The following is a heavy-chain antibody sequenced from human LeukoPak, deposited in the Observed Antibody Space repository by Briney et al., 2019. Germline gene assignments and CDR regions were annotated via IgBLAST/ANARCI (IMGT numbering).Heavy chain of an antibody. CDR1: GFTFSSYS. Sequence: GGSLRLSCAASGFTFSSYSMNWVRQAPGKGLEWVSSISSSSSYIYYADSVKGRFTISRDNAKNSLYLQMNSLRAEDTAAYYCARDRPYYDFWSGYSMDYWGQGTLVTVSS. V-gene: IGHV3-21*04. J-gene: IGHJ4*02. CDR3: ARDRPYYDFWSGYSMDY. CDR2: ISSSSSYI. D-gene: IGHD3-3*01.